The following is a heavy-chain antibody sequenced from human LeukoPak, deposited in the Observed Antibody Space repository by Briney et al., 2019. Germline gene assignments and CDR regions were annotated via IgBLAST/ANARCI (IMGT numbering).Heavy chain of an antibody. CDR1: GFTFSDYY. CDR2: ISSSSSYT. Sequence: GGSLRLSCAASGFTFSDYYMSWIRQAPGKGLEWVSYISSSSSYTNYADSVKGRFTISRDNAKNSLYLQMNSLRAEDTAVYYCARLYCSGGSCLDYWGQGTLVTVSS. CDR3: ARLYCSGGSCLDY. V-gene: IGHV3-11*06. D-gene: IGHD2-15*01. J-gene: IGHJ4*02.